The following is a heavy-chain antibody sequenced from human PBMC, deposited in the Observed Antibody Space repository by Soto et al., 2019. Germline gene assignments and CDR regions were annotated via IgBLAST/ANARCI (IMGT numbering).Heavy chain of an antibody. CDR2: ISAYTDTP. V-gene: IGHV1-18*01. CDR3: ARVIPGVEAWFYP. D-gene: IGHD2-2*01. Sequence: ASAMVPWKAFGYTFTNFGVTWVRRAPGQVLEWMGWISAYTDTPNYAQKFQGRVTMTIDTSTSTAYMALRSLTSDDTAVYYCARVIPGVEAWFYPWGQGTLVNDSS. J-gene: IGHJ5*02. CDR1: GYTFTNFG.